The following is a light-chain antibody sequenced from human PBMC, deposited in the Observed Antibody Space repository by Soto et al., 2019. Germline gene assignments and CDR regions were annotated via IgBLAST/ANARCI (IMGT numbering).Light chain of an antibody. CDR2: EHN. Sequence: NFMLTQPHSVSESPGKTVTISCTRSRGSIASNYVQWYQQRPGSAPTTVIYEHNQRPSGVPDRFSGSIDSSSNSASLTISGLMTEDEADYYCQSYDTTWVFGGGT. CDR3: QSYDTTWV. CDR1: RGSIASNY. V-gene: IGLV6-57*04. J-gene: IGLJ2*01.